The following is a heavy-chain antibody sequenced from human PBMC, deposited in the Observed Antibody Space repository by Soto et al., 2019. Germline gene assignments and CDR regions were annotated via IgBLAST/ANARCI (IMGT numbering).Heavy chain of an antibody. V-gene: IGHV4-30-4*01. CDR1: RGSISSGDYY. CDR2: IGXSGSL. J-gene: IGHJ5*02. Sequence: SETLSLTCTVSRGSISSGDYYRSWIRQPPMKGREWIGYIGXSGSLYYNPSLKSRVTISVDTAKNKFSMKLSSVTAADTDVYYCARETTWPAATNWFDTWGQGTLVTVSS. CDR3: ARETTWPAATNWFDT. D-gene: IGHD2-15*01.